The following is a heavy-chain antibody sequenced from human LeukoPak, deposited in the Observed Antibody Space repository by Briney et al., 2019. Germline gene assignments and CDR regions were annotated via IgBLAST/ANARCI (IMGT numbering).Heavy chain of an antibody. CDR2: INHSGST. CDR3: ARGYSVVVPAASYYGMDV. V-gene: IGHV4-34*01. CDR1: GGSFRGYY. J-gene: IGHJ6*02. Sequence: SETLSLTCAVYGGSFRGYYWSWIRQPPGKGLEWIGEINHSGSTNYNPSLKSRVTISVDTSKNQFSLKLSSVTAADTAVYYCARGYSVVVPAASYYGMDVWGQGTTVTVSS. D-gene: IGHD2-2*01.